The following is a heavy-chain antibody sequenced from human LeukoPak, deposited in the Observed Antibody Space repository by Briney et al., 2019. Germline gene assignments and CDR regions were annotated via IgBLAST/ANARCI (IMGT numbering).Heavy chain of an antibody. V-gene: IGHV3-7*03. CDR1: GFTFSRYW. J-gene: IGHJ4*02. CDR3: AKDKRGIAAAGYFDY. CDR2: MNQDGSEK. D-gene: IGHD6-13*01. Sequence: SGGSLRLSCAASGFTFSRYWMSWVRQAPGKGLEWVGNMNQDGSEKYYVASVKGRFTISRDNAKSSLYLQMNSLRAEDTALYYCAKDKRGIAAAGYFDYWGQGTLVTVSS.